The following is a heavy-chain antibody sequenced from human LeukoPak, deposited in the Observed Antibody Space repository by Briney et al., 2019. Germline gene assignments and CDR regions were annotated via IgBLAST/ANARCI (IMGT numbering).Heavy chain of an antibody. Sequence: GGSLRLSCSASGITFSSHAMHWVRQAPGKGLEYVSAINDNGGMTFYADSVKGRFTISRGNSKNTLYLQMSSLRGEDTAVYYCYVSGWTEDIDNWGQGTLVTVSS. D-gene: IGHD6-19*01. CDR1: GITFSSHA. CDR2: INDNGGMT. CDR3: YVSGWTEDIDN. V-gene: IGHV3-64D*06. J-gene: IGHJ4*02.